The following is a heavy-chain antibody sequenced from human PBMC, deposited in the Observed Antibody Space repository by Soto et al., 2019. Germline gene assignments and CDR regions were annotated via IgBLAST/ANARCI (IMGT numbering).Heavy chain of an antibody. CDR1: GFTFSGST. J-gene: IGHJ4*02. CDR3: TTQHLDVPVASAIDY. Sequence: EVKLVESGGGLVQPGGSLKLSWAASGFTFSGSTIHWVRQTSGKGLEWVGRIPSKTHTYATAYAASVKGRFTISRDDSKNTAYLQMNSLKTEDTAVYYCTTQHLDVPVASAIDYWGQGTLVTVSS. D-gene: IGHD6-19*01. CDR2: IPSKTHTYAT. V-gene: IGHV3-73*02.